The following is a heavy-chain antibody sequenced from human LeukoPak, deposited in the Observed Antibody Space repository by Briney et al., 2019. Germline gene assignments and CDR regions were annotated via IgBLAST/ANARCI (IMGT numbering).Heavy chain of an antibody. D-gene: IGHD4-17*01. CDR1: GGTFSSYA. Sequence: SVKVSCKASGGTFSSYAISWVRQAPGQGLEWMGGIIPIFGTANYAQKFQGRVTITADESTSTAYMELSSLRPEDTAVYYCARGGETYYGVGGFSRWINWFDPWGQGTLVTVSS. CDR2: IIPIFGTA. CDR3: ARGGETYYGVGGFSRWINWFDP. V-gene: IGHV1-69*13. J-gene: IGHJ5*02.